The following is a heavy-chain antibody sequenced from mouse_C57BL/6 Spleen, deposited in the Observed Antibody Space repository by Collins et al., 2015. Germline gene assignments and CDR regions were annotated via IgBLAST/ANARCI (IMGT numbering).Heavy chain of an antibody. CDR2: IYWDDDK. CDR3: ARDYRGYYVMEN. V-gene: IGHV8-12*01. D-gene: IGHD5-5*01. Sequence: GKGLEWLAHIYWDDDKRYNPSLKSRLTISKDTSRNQVFLKITSVDTADTATYYCARDYRGYYVMENWGQGTSVTVSS. J-gene: IGHJ4*01.